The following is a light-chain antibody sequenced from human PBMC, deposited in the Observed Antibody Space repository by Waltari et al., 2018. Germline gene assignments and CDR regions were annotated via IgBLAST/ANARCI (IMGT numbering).Light chain of an antibody. CDR3: AAWDDSLNAVV. CDR2: SNN. Sequence: QSVLTQPPSASGTPGQRVTTSCSGSSSNLGRTTVNWYQQLPGPAPKPLIYSNNQRPSGVPDRFSGSKSGTSASLAISGLQSEDEADYYCAAWDDSLNAVVFGGGTKLTVL. CDR1: SSNLGRTT. J-gene: IGLJ2*01. V-gene: IGLV1-44*01.